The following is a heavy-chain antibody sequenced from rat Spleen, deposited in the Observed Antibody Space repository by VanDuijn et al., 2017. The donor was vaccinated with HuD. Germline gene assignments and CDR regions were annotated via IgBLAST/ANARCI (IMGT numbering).Heavy chain of an antibody. Sequence: EVQLVESGGGLVQPGRSLKLSCAASGFTFSSFPMAWVRQAPKKGLEWVAYISSGGGGIYYPNSVKGRFTISRDNAKSTLSLQMDSLRSEDTATYYCARRHYGYTDYFDYWGQGVMVTVSS. CDR3: ARRHYGYTDYFDY. J-gene: IGHJ2*01. CDR1: GFTFSSFP. V-gene: IGHV5-25*01. CDR2: ISSGGGGI. D-gene: IGHD1-4*01.